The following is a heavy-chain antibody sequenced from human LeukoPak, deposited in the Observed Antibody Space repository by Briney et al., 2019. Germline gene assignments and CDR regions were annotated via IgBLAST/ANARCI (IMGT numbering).Heavy chain of an antibody. D-gene: IGHD4-11*01. CDR3: AGEYSNLDY. CDR1: GFTFSSYE. CDR2: ISSSGSTI. Sequence: PGGSLRLSCAASGFTFSSYEMNWVRQAPGKGLEWVSYISSSGSTIYYADSVKGRFTISRDNAKNSLYLQMNSLRAEDTAVYYCAGEYSNLDYWGQGTLVTVSS. V-gene: IGHV3-48*03. J-gene: IGHJ4*02.